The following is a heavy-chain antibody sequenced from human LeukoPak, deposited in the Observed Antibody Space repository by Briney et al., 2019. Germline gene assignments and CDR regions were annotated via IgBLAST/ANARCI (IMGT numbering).Heavy chain of an antibody. CDR2: IYSGGST. J-gene: IGHJ4*02. Sequence: GGSLRLSCAVSGFTVNNNYMSWVRQAPGKGLEWVSVIYSGGSTYYADSVKGRFTISRDNSKSTLYLQMNSLKAEDTAVYYCAREASLCSSDWYYPYWGQGTLVTVSS. CDR3: AREASLCSSDWYYPY. D-gene: IGHD2-21*02. CDR1: GFTVNNNY. V-gene: IGHV3-66*02.